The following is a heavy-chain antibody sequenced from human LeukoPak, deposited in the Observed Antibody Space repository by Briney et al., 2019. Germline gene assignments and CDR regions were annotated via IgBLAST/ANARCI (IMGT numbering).Heavy chain of an antibody. Sequence: SETLSLTCTVAGGSISGYYWNWIRQPPGKGLEWIGYIYYSGSTNYNPSLKSRVTISVDTSKNQFSLKLSSVTAADTAVYYCARNQFSSSWYYMDVWGKGTTVTISS. CDR1: GGSISGYY. CDR3: ARNQFSSSWYYMDV. J-gene: IGHJ6*03. V-gene: IGHV4-59*01. CDR2: IYYSGST. D-gene: IGHD6-13*01.